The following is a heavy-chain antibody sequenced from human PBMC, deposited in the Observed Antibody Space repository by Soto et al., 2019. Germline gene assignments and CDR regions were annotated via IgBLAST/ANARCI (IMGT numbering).Heavy chain of an antibody. J-gene: IGHJ2*01. CDR2: IYYSGST. Sequence: PGKGLDCIGAIYYSGSTYYNPSLNSRVTISVDTSKNQFSLKLGSVSAADTAVFFQAKDGTRDVRSVSAFLLNRSSDL. D-gene: IGHD3-10*02. CDR3: AKDGTRDVRSVSAFLLNRSSDL. V-gene: IGHV4-39*01.